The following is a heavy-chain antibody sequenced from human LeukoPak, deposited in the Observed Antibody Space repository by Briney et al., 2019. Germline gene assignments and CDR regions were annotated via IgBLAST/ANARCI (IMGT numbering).Heavy chain of an antibody. Sequence: GGSLRLSCAASGFTLSIYAMSWVRHRPGKGLEWVSSISVSGNTYHADSVKGRFTISRDSYKNTLYLQMNSLRAEDAAVYYCAKAPVTTCSGAYCYPFDYRGQGTLVTVSS. CDR3: AKAPVTTCSGAYCYPFDY. J-gene: IGHJ4*02. CDR1: GFTLSIYA. V-gene: IGHV3-23*01. D-gene: IGHD2-15*01. CDR2: ISVSGNT.